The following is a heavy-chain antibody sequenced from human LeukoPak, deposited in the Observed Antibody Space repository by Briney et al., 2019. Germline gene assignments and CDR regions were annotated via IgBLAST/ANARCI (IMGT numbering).Heavy chain of an antibody. Sequence: PGGSLRLSCAASGITFNWSWMNWVRQAPGKGLEWVANMDPSGSQKRYVDSVKGRFTISKDNPGTSLYLDMYGLRAEDTAIYYCAIWTSGNYWGQGTLVTVSS. CDR2: MDPSGSQK. J-gene: IGHJ4*02. V-gene: IGHV3-7*01. CDR3: AIWTSGNY. CDR1: GITFNWSW. D-gene: IGHD1-1*01.